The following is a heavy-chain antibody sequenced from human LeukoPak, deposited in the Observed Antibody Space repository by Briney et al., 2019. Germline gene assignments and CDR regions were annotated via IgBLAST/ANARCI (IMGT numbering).Heavy chain of an antibody. V-gene: IGHV3-15*01. CDR3: ARVQSSHSGWYYFDY. D-gene: IGHD6-19*01. CDR1: GFTFSNAW. J-gene: IGHJ4*02. Sequence: GGSLRLSCAASGFTFSNAWMTWVRQAPGKGLEWVGRIKSKTDGGTTDCAAPVKGRFTISRENAKNSLYLQMNSLRAGDTAVYYCARVQSSHSGWYYFDYWGQGTLVTVSS. CDR2: IKSKTDGGTT.